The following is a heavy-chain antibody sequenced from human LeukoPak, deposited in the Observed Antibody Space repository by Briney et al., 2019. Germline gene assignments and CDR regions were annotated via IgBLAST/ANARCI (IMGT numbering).Heavy chain of an antibody. Sequence: PGGSLRLSYAASGFTFSSYSMNWVRQAPGKGLEWVSSVSSSSSYIYYADSVKGRFTISRDNAKNSLYLQMNSLRAEDTAVYYCARRGATDSYFYMDVWGKGTTVTVSS. CDR3: ARRGATDSYFYMDV. V-gene: IGHV3-21*01. J-gene: IGHJ6*03. CDR2: VSSSSSYI. CDR1: GFTFSSYS. D-gene: IGHD5-12*01.